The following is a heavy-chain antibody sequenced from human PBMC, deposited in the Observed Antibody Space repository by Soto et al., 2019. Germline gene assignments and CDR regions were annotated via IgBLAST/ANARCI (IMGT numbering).Heavy chain of an antibody. V-gene: IGHV3-21*01. CDR1: GFTFSSYS. CDR3: AKETGELSTRSLDY. D-gene: IGHD3-16*02. CDR2: ISSSSSYI. J-gene: IGHJ4*01. Sequence: EVQLVESGGGLVKPGGSLRLSCAASGFTFSSYSRNWVRQAPGKGLEWVSSISSSSSYIYYADSVKGRFTISSDNAKNSLYLQMNSLRAQDTAVYYCAKETGELSTRSLDYRGHGTLVTVSS.